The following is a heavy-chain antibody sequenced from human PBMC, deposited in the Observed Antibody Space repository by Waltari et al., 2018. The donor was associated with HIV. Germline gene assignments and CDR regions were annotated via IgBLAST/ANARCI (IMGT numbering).Heavy chain of an antibody. D-gene: IGHD3-10*01. CDR1: GFTFSSYW. CDR2: IKQDGSEK. J-gene: IGHJ4*02. V-gene: IGHV3-7*04. Sequence: EVQLVASGGGLVQPGGSLRLSCAASGFTFSSYWMSWVRQAPGKGLEWVANIKQDGSEKYYVDSVNGRFTIPRDNAENSLYLQMNRLRAEDTAVYYCARGGFYGSGSKVNWGQGTLVTVSS. CDR3: ARGGFYGSGSKVN.